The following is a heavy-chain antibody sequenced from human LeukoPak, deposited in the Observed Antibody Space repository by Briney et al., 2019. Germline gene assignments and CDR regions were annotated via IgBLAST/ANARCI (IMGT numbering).Heavy chain of an antibody. D-gene: IGHD3-10*01. J-gene: IGHJ4*02. CDR1: GFTFSSYS. Sequence: GGSLRLSCAASGFTFSSYSMNWVRQAPGKELEWVSSICRSSSYIYYRDSVKGRFTISRDNAKNLLYLQMNSLRAEDTAVYYCARDDGYYYGSGSYRGVDYWGQGTLVTVSS. V-gene: IGHV3-21*06. CDR2: ICRSSSYI. CDR3: ARDDGYYYGSGSYRGVDY.